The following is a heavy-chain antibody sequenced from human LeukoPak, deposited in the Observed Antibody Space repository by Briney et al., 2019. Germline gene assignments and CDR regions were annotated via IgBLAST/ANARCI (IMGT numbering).Heavy chain of an antibody. CDR3: ARPDTAMAFDC. CDR2: IKQDGSEK. D-gene: IGHD5-18*01. J-gene: IGHJ4*02. CDR1: GFTFSSYW. V-gene: IGHV3-7*01. Sequence: GGSLRLSCAASGFTFSSYWMSWVRQAPGKRLEWVANIKQDGSEKYYVDSVKGRFTISRDNAKNSLYLQMNSLRAEDTAVYYCARPDTAMAFDCWGQGTLVTVSS.